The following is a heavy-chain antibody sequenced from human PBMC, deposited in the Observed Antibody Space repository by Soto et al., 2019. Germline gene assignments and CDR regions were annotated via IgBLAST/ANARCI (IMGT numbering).Heavy chain of an antibody. V-gene: IGHV1-2*02. CDR1: GYTFTGYD. Sequence: ASVNVSCKSSGYTFTGYDIHWVRRAPGQGLECMGWINPNSGGTNYAQRFQGRVTMTRDTSISTAYMELSRLRSDDTAVYYCASPLITMVRGADYWGQGTLVTVSS. J-gene: IGHJ4*02. CDR3: ASPLITMVRGADY. CDR2: INPNSGGT. D-gene: IGHD3-10*01.